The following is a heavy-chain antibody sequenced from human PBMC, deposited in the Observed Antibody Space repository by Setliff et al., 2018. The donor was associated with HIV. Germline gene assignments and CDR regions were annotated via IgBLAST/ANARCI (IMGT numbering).Heavy chain of an antibody. V-gene: IGHV3-30*02. Sequence: GGSLRLSCAASGFTFSAHGMHWVRQAPGKGLEWVTFINYDDNYEYYADSVKGRFTISRDNSKSTVDLQMTSLTAEDTAVYYCVKDFLPSLLVDTSHFDYWGQGTLVTVSS. J-gene: IGHJ4*02. CDR1: GFTFSAHG. CDR2: INYDDNYE. D-gene: IGHD5-18*01. CDR3: VKDFLPSLLVDTSHFDY.